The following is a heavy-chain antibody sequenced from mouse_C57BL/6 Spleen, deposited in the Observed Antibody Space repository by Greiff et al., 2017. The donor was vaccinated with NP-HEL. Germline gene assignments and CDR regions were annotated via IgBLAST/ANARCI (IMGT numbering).Heavy chain of an antibody. D-gene: IGHD3-2*02. V-gene: IGHV5-12*01. CDR2: ISNGGGST. CDR1: GFTFSDYY. CDR3: ARQGAAQGAWFAY. Sequence: EVKLVESGGGLVQPGGSLKLSCAASGFTFSDYYMYWVRQTPEKRLEWVAYISNGGGSTYYPDTVKGRFTISRDTAKNTLYLQMSRLKSEDTAMYYCARQGAAQGAWFAYWGQGTLVTVSA. J-gene: IGHJ3*01.